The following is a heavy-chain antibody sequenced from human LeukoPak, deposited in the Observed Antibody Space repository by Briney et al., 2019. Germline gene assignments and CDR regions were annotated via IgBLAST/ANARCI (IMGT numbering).Heavy chain of an antibody. V-gene: IGHV3-23*01. D-gene: IGHD1-26*01. CDR3: TTTQYSDSSLRY. CDR1: GFTFSDYV. CDR2: ISGSGDRT. Sequence: GGSLRLSCAASGFTFSDYVLSWLRQAPGQGLEWVSAISGSGDRTYYADSVKGRFTISRDNSKNTLYLQMNSLRAEDTAVYYCTTTQYSDSSLRYWGQGTPVTVSS. J-gene: IGHJ4*02.